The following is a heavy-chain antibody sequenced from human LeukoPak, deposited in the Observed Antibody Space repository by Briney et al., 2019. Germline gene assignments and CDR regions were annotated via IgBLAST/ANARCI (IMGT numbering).Heavy chain of an antibody. CDR1: GFPFCDQA. CDR3: TRDPTDIVVVPATIGDAFDI. Sequence: GSLRLSCTASGFPFCDQAMTWVRRAPGKGLEWVGFIISKAYGGTTYYAASVKGRFTISRNDSKSIDSLQMNGLKTEDTAVYYCTRDPTDIVVVPATIGDAFDIWGQGTMVTVSS. V-gene: IGHV3-49*04. CDR2: IISKAYGGTT. D-gene: IGHD2-2*01. J-gene: IGHJ3*02.